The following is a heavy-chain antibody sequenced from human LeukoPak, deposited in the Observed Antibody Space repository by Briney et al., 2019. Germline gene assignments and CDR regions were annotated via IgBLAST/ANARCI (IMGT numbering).Heavy chain of an antibody. D-gene: IGHD3-10*01. Sequence: PSETLSLTCTVSGGSISSGDYYWSWIRQPPGKGLEWIGYIYYSGSTNYNPSLKSRVTISVDTSKNQFSLKLSSVTAADTAVYYCARLRGRDYYFDYWGQGTLVTVSS. J-gene: IGHJ4*02. V-gene: IGHV4-30-4*01. CDR3: ARLRGRDYYFDY. CDR1: GGSISSGDYY. CDR2: IYYSGST.